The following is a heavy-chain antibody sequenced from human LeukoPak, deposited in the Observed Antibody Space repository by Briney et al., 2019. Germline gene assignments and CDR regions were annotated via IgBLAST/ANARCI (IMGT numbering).Heavy chain of an antibody. J-gene: IGHJ1*01. CDR2: ISNSGTAI. CDR1: GFTVSSNY. Sequence: GGSLRLSCAASGFTVSSNYMSWVRQAPGKGLEWVSYISNSGTAIYYADSVKGRFTISRDNAKSSLYLQMNSLRAEDTAVYYCARAGYSMDTEYFQHWGQGTLVTVSS. V-gene: IGHV3-11*04. CDR3: ARAGYSMDTEYFQH. D-gene: IGHD5-18*01.